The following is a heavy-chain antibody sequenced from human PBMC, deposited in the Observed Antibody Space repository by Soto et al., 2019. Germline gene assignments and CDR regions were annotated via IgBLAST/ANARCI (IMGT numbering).Heavy chain of an antibody. V-gene: IGHV3-21*01. CDR2: ISSSSSYI. Sequence: PGGPRRLSCAASGLTFSSYSMNWVRKAPGKGLEWVSSISSSSSYIYYADSVKGRFTISRDNAKNSLYLQMNSLRAEDTAVYYCARDQPGYSYGYGLGYWGQGTLVTVSS. D-gene: IGHD5-18*01. CDR1: GLTFSSYS. CDR3: ARDQPGYSYGYGLGY. J-gene: IGHJ4*02.